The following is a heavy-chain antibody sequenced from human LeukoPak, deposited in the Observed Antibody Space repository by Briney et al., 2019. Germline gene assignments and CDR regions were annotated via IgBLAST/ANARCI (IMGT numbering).Heavy chain of an antibody. CDR3: AGDYGYKNF. D-gene: IGHD4-17*01. J-gene: IGHJ4*02. Sequence: SETLSLTCTVSGGSISTYYWSWMRQPAGKGLEWIGRISTSGSTDYNPSLKGRVTMSVDTSKNQFSLKLSSVTAADTAVYYCAGDYGYKNFWGQGTLVTVSS. V-gene: IGHV4-4*07. CDR1: GGSISTYY. CDR2: ISTSGST.